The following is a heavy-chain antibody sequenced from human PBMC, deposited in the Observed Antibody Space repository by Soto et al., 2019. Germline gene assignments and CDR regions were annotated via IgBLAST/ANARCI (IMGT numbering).Heavy chain of an antibody. CDR2: VSSGGGT. V-gene: IGHV3-23*01. CDR3: AKRRGAGGHFDY. CDR1: GSTFSRYA. Sequence: HPGGSLRLSCAASGSTFSRYAMGWVRQAPGKGLEWVSVVSSGGGTHYADSVKGRFTVSRDNSKNTLSLQMNSLRADDTAVYYCAKRRGAGGHFDYWGQGALVTVSS. J-gene: IGHJ4*02. D-gene: IGHD2-15*01.